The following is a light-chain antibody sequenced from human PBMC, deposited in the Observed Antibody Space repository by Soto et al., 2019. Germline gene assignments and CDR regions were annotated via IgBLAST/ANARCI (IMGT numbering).Light chain of an antibody. Sequence: EIVMTQSPATLSVSPGERATLSCRASQSVSSNLAWYQQKPGQAPRLLIYGASPRATGIPDRFSGSGSGTEFTLTISSLQSEDFAVYYCQQYNNWTPSYTFGQGTKLEIK. V-gene: IGKV3-15*01. CDR3: QQYNNWTPSYT. CDR1: QSVSSN. J-gene: IGKJ2*01. CDR2: GAS.